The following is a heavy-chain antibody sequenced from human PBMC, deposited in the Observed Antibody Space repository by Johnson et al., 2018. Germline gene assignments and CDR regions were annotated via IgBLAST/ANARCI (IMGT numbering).Heavy chain of an antibody. CDR1: GFTFSSFW. V-gene: IGHV3-7*01. D-gene: IGHD1-1*01. Sequence: VQLVQSGGGLVQPGGSLRPSCAASGFTFSSFWMSWVRQAPGTGLELVAHINQDETEQYYVDSMKGRFIIPRVNAENSLFLHMSSVRVENSALYSCQRARRGWGVNTTVVRYAFDLWGQGTMVTVSS. CDR3: QRARRGWGVNTTVVRYAFDL. CDR2: INQDETEQ. J-gene: IGHJ3*01.